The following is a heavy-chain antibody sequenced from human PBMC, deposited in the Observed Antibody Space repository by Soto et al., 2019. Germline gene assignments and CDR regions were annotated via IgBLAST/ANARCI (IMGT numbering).Heavy chain of an antibody. V-gene: IGHV1-69*01. D-gene: IGHD6-25*01. CDR2: IIPVFGTG. Sequence: QVQLVQSGAEVKKAGSSVKVSCKVSGGTFSRYFINWVRQAPGQGLEWVGGIIPVFGTGSYAEKFQGRVTITADESTSTAYMELSRLRSDDTAVYYCARETPSAAAAYYYYGLDVWGQGTTVTVPS. CDR3: ARETPSAAAAYYYYGLDV. J-gene: IGHJ6*02. CDR1: GGTFSRYF.